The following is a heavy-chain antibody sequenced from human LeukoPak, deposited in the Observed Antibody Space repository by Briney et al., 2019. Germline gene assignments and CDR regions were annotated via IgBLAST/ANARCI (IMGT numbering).Heavy chain of an antibody. CDR3: ARGGTTVTFLDAFDI. CDR1: GGSISSYY. J-gene: IGHJ3*02. D-gene: IGHD4-17*01. CDR2: IYYSGST. V-gene: IGHV4-59*01. Sequence: SETLSLTCTVSGGSISSYYWSWIRQPPGKGLEWIGYIYYSGSTNYNPSLKSRVTISVDTSKNQFSLKLSSVTAADTAVYYCARGGTTVTFLDAFDIWGQGTMVTVSS.